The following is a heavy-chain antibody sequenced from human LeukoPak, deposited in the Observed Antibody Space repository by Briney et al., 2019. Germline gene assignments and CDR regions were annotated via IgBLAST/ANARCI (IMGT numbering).Heavy chain of an antibody. D-gene: IGHD2-8*02. CDR3: ARDTDRGGYFDY. V-gene: IGHV1-2*02. J-gene: IGHJ4*02. Sequence: ASVKVSCKASGYTFTGYYMHWVRQAPGQGLEWMGWINPNSGGTNYAQKFQGRVTMTRDTSISTAYMELNRLRSDDTAVYYCARDTDRGGYFDYWGQGTLVTVSS. CDR2: INPNSGGT. CDR1: GYTFTGYY.